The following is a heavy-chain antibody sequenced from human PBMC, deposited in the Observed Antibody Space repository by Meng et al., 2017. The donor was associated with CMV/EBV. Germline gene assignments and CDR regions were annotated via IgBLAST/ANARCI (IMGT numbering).Heavy chain of an antibody. CDR1: GGSFSGYY. CDR2: INHILIT. CDR3: ARGGAANYYYYGMDV. V-gene: IGHV4-34*01. Sequence: GSLRLSCAVYGGSFSGYYWSWIRQPPGKGLEWIGEINHILITKYNPSLKSRVTISVDTSKNQFSLKLSSVTAADTAVYYCARGGAANYYYYGMDVWGQGTTVTVSS. D-gene: IGHD2-15*01. J-gene: IGHJ6*02.